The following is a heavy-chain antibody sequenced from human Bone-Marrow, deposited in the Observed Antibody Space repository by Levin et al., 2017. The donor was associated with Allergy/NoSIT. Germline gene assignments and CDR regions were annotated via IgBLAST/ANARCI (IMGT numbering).Heavy chain of an antibody. CDR2: ISGSGGST. D-gene: IGHD5-12*01. CDR1: GFTFSSYA. V-gene: IGHV3-23*01. Sequence: PGESLKISCAASGFTFSSYAMSWVRQAPGKGLEWVSAISGSGGSTYYADSVKGRFTISRDNSKNTLYLQMNSLRAEDTAVYYCAKWVVWDIYSGYDFGWVAGEYFDYWGQGTLVTVSS. CDR3: AKWVVWDIYSGYDFGWVAGEYFDY. J-gene: IGHJ4*02.